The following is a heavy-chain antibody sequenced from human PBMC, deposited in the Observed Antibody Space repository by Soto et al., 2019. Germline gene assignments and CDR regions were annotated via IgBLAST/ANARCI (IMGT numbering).Heavy chain of an antibody. CDR3: ARDPGV. CDR1: GGSISSGGYS. CDR2: IYHSGST. D-gene: IGHD3-10*01. J-gene: IGHJ4*02. V-gene: IGHV4-30-2*01. Sequence: SETPSLTCAVSGGSISSGGYSWSWIRQPPGKGLEWIGYIYHSGSTYYNPSLKSRVTISVDRSKNQFSLNLSSVTAADTAVYYCARDPGVWGQGTLVTVSS.